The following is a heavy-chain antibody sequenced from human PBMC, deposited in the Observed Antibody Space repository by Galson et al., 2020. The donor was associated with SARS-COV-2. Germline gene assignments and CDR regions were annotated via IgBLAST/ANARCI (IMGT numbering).Heavy chain of an antibody. CDR3: ARVGHGTYTSLDI. D-gene: IGHD1-26*01. CDR1: GFTFSEYD. Sequence: GGSLRLSCAGSGFTFSEYDMSWIRQAPGKGLEWVSYSSTSGTTINYVDSVTGRFTISRDNARNSLSLQMNSLRTEDTAVYYCARVGHGTYTSLDIWGQGTLVTVSS. V-gene: IGHV3-11*01. J-gene: IGHJ3*02. CDR2: SSTSGTTI.